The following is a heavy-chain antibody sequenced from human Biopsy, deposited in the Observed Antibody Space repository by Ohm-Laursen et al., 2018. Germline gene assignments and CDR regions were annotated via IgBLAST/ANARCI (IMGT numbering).Heavy chain of an antibody. J-gene: IGHJ4*02. CDR3: ARHSFGSGRDF. CDR2: IYHTGIT. CDR1: DGSISNIINY. V-gene: IGHV4-39*01. D-gene: IGHD3-10*01. Sequence: GTLSLTCTVTDGSISNIINYWGWIRQPLGKGLEWLGSIYHTGITDSNPSLKSRVTISVDTSNNQFSLKLSSLTAADTAVYYCARHSFGSGRDFWGQGTLVTVPS.